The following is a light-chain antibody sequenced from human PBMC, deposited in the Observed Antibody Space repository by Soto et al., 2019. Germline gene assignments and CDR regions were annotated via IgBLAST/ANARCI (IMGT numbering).Light chain of an antibody. CDR3: TSYASGSSHVV. CDR2: DVN. CDR1: SSDIGGYDY. V-gene: IGLV2-14*01. J-gene: IGLJ2*01. Sequence: QSALTQPASVSGSPGQSITLSCTGTSSDIGGYDYVSWYQRHPGKAPKLIIYDVNNRPSGVSNRFSGSKSGNTASLTISGLHAEDEADYYCTSYASGSSHVVFGGGTKLTVL.